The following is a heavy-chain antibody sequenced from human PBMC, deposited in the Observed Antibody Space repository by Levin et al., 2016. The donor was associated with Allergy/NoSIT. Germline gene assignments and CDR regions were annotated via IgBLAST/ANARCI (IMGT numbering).Heavy chain of an antibody. V-gene: IGHV3-48*03. CDR2: ISSSGSTI. CDR1: GFTFSSYE. Sequence: GESLKISCAASGFTFSSYEMNWVRQAPGKGLEWVSYISSSGSTIYYADSVKGRFTISRDNAKNSLYLQMNSLRAEDTAVYYCAILWGLSYYYGMDVWGQGTTVTVSS. CDR3: AILWGLSYYYGMDV. J-gene: IGHJ6*02. D-gene: IGHD7-27*01.